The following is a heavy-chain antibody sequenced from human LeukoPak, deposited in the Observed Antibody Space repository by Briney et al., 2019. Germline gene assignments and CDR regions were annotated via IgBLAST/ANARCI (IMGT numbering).Heavy chain of an antibody. V-gene: IGHV1-69*05. J-gene: IGHJ3*02. Sequence: SVKVSCKASGGTFSSYAISWVRQAPGQGLEWMGGIIPIFGTANYAQKFQGRVTITTDESTSTAYMELSSLRSEDTAVYYCARTTYYYDSSGYYRYAFDIWGQGTMVTVSS. CDR1: GGTFSSYA. D-gene: IGHD3-22*01. CDR3: ARTTYYYDSSGYYRYAFDI. CDR2: IIPIFGTA.